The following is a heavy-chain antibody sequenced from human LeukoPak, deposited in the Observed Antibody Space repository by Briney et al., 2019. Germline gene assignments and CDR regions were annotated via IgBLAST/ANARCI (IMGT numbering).Heavy chain of an antibody. CDR1: GYTFTSYG. J-gene: IGHJ4*02. V-gene: IGHV1-18*01. Sequence: ASVKVSCKASGYTFTSYGISWVRQAPGQGLEWMGWISAYNGNTNYAQKLQGRVTMTTDTSTSTAYMELRSLRSDDTAVYYCARDFATMVRGVSDYWGQGTLVTVSS. CDR2: ISAYNGNT. CDR3: ARDFATMVRGVSDY. D-gene: IGHD3-10*01.